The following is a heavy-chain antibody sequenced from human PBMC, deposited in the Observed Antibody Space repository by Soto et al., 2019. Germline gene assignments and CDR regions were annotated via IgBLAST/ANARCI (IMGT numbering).Heavy chain of an antibody. Sequence: PSETLSLTCAVSGGSIRSGGFYWSWLRQSPGKGLEWIGHIYYTGSTFVSPSLKGRLTISLDTSKNQFSLDLSSVTAADTARYYCARIEMASIRWGRGTLVTVSS. V-gene: IGHV4-31*11. CDR2: IYYTGST. J-gene: IGHJ4*02. CDR3: ARIEMASIR. D-gene: IGHD5-12*01. CDR1: GGSIRSGGFY.